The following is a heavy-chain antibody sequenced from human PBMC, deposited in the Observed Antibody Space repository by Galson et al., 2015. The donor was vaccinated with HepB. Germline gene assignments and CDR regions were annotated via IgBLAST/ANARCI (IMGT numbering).Heavy chain of an antibody. J-gene: IGHJ4*02. CDR1: GFTFSSYA. Sequence: SLRLSCAASGFTFSSYAMHWVRQAPGKGLEWVAVISYDGSNKYYADPVKGRFTISRNNSKNTLYLQMNSLRAEDTAVYYCASRISSFYDFWSGYYDYWGQGTLVTVSS. CDR2: ISYDGSNK. CDR3: ASRISSFYDFWSGYYDY. V-gene: IGHV3-30*04. D-gene: IGHD3-3*01.